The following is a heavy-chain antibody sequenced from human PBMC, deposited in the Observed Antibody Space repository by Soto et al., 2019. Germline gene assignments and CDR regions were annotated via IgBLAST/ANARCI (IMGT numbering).Heavy chain of an antibody. CDR2: INPNSGGT. D-gene: IGHD6-19*01. V-gene: IGHV1-2*04. CDR1: GYTFTGYY. J-gene: IGHJ3*02. Sequence: ASVKVSCKASGYTFTGYYMHWVRQAPGQGLEWMGWINPNSGGTNYAQKFQGWVTMTRDTSISTAYMELSRLRSDDTAVYYCARHTGYSSGWYAFDIWGQGTMVTVSS. CDR3: ARHTGYSSGWYAFDI.